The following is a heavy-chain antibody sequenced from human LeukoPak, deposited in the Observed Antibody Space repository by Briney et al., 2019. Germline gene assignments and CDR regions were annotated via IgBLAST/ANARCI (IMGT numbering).Heavy chain of an antibody. D-gene: IGHD2-2*01. V-gene: IGHV3-74*01. Sequence: GVSLRLSCAASGFTFTKFWMHWVRQAPGRGLVWVSRVKDDGISTLYADSVKGRFTISRDNAKNTLYLQMNSLRADDTALYYCATGPYAAFEMWGQGTMVTVSS. CDR2: VKDDGIST. CDR3: ATGPYAAFEM. CDR1: GFTFTKFW. J-gene: IGHJ3*02.